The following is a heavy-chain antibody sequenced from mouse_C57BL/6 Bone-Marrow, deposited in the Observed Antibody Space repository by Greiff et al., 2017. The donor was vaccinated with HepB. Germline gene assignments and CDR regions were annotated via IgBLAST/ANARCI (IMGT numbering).Heavy chain of an antibody. V-gene: IGHV3-6*01. CDR3: ARGDYGSSGFAY. J-gene: IGHJ3*01. Sequence: VQLQQSGPGLVKPSQSLSLTCSVTGYSITSGYYWNWIRQFPGNKLEWMGYISYDGSNNYNPSLKNRISITRDTSKNQFFLKLNSVTTEDTATYDCARGDYGSSGFAYWGQGTLVTVSA. CDR1: GYSITSGYY. D-gene: IGHD1-1*01. CDR2: ISYDGSN.